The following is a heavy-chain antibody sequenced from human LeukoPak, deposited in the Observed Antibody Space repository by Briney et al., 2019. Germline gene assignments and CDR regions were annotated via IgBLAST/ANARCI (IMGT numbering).Heavy chain of an antibody. V-gene: IGHV1-2*02. Sequence: AASVKVSCKASGYTFTGYYMHWVRQAPGQGLEWMGWINPNSGGTNYAQKFQGRVTMTRDTSASTVYMELSSLRSEDTAVYYCARDNYYDSSGYYFEPDYWGQGTLVTVSS. CDR2: INPNSGGT. D-gene: IGHD3-22*01. J-gene: IGHJ4*02. CDR1: GYTFTGYY. CDR3: ARDNYYDSSGYYFEPDY.